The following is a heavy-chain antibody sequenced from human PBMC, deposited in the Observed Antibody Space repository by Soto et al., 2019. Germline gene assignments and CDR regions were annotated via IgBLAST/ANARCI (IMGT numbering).Heavy chain of an antibody. CDR2: IGTAGDT. D-gene: IGHD6-13*01. J-gene: IGHJ6*02. V-gene: IGHV3-13*01. CDR3: ARGGIAAAGPIHYYYYGMDV. CDR1: GFTFSSYD. Sequence: VGSLRLSCAASGFTFSSYDMHWVRQATGKGLEWVSAIGTAGDTYYPGSVKGRFTISRENAKNSLYLQMNSLRAGDTAVYYCARGGIAAAGPIHYYYYGMDVCGQRTTVTVSS.